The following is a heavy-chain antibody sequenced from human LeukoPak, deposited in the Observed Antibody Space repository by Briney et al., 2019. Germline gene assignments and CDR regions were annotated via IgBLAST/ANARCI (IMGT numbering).Heavy chain of an antibody. J-gene: IGHJ4*02. CDR2: IDRSGST. CDR3: AREVFRASPFDY. V-gene: IGHV4-38-2*02. Sequence: SETLFLTCAVFGYSISRGYYWGWIRQPPVKGLEWIGSIDRSGSTYYNPSLKSRVTILVDTSKNQFSLKLNSVTAADTAVYYCAREVFRASPFDYWGQGTLVTVSS. D-gene: IGHD1-14*01. CDR1: GYSISRGYY.